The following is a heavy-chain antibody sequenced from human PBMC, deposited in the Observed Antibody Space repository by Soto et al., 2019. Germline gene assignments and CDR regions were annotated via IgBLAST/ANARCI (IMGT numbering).Heavy chain of an antibody. CDR3: GRGLCGGSYPARTYDF. Sequence: WESLKISCKVSGYMFSIYWIAWVRQMPGKGLEWMGIFHPGDSDTRYSPSFQGQVTISADKSISTAYLQWSSLKASDTAMYYCGRGLCGGSYPARTYDFSGQGPQLTLSS. V-gene: IGHV5-51*01. D-gene: IGHD1-26*01. CDR2: FHPGDSDT. CDR1: GYMFSIYW. J-gene: IGHJ4*02.